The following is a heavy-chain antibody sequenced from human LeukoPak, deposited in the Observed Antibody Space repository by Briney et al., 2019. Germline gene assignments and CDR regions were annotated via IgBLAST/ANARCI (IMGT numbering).Heavy chain of an antibody. CDR3: ARGRYGGNSDY. CDR1: GYTFTAYY. Sequence: GASVKVSCKASGYTFTAYYLHWVRQAPGQGLEWMGWINPNSGATNYAQKFQGRVTMTRDMSISTAYMELSRLRFDDTAMYYCARGRYGGNSDYWGQGTLVTVSS. V-gene: IGHV1-2*02. D-gene: IGHD4-23*01. CDR2: INPNSGAT. J-gene: IGHJ4*02.